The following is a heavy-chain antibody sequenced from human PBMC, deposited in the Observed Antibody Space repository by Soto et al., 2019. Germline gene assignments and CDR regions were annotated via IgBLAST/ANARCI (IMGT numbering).Heavy chain of an antibody. D-gene: IGHD3-3*01. CDR1: GYTFTSYY. Sequence: ASVKVSCKASGYTFTSYYMHWVRQAPGQGLECMGIINPSGGSTSYAQKFQGRVTMTRDTSTSTVYMELSSLRSEDTAVYYCARAKQVLRFLEWLSQYGMAVWGQGTTVTVSS. CDR2: INPSGGST. J-gene: IGHJ6*02. V-gene: IGHV1-46*01. CDR3: ARAKQVLRFLEWLSQYGMAV.